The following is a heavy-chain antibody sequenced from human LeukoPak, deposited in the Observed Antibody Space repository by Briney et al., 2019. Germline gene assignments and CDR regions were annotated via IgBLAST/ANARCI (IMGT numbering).Heavy chain of an antibody. D-gene: IGHD3-16*01. CDR3: SRDGGEGGNSAFDI. V-gene: IGHV3-72*01. CDR1: GFTFSDYI. CDR2: IRRGANSYTT. Sequence: GGSLRLSCAASGFTFSDYILDWVRQAPGKGLEWVGRIRRGANSYTTEYAASVKGRFTISRDDSKNSLYLHMNSLKTEDRAGYHCSRDGGEGGNSAFDIWGQGTMVTVSS. J-gene: IGHJ3*02.